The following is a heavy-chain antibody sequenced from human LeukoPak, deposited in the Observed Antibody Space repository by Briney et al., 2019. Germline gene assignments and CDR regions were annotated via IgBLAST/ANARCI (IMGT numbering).Heavy chain of an antibody. V-gene: IGHV3-21*01. J-gene: IGHJ6*02. Sequence: GGSLRLSCAASGFTFSSYSMNWARQAPGKGLEWVSSISSSSSYIYYADSVKGRFTISRDNAKNSLYLQMNSLRAEDTAVYYCARDFSPGFDYDFWSGYYPHYYYGMDVWGQGTTVTVSS. D-gene: IGHD3-3*01. CDR1: GFTFSSYS. CDR3: ARDFSPGFDYDFWSGYYPHYYYGMDV. CDR2: ISSSSSYI.